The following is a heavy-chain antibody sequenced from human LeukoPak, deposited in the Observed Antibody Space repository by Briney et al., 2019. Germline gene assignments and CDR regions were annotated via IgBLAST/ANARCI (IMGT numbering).Heavy chain of an antibody. CDR1: GFTFSSYW. Sequence: GGSLRLSCAASGFTFSSYWMHWVRQAPGKGLVWVSRISSDGSSTSYADSVKGRFTISRDNAKNTLYLQMNSLRAEDTAVYYCARRTNDYGSGRSFDYWGQGTLVTVSS. CDR3: ARRTNDYGSGRSFDY. CDR2: ISSDGSST. D-gene: IGHD3-10*01. V-gene: IGHV3-74*01. J-gene: IGHJ4*02.